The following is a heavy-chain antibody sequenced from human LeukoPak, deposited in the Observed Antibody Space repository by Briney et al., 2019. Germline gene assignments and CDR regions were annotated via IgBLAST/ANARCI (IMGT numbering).Heavy chain of an antibody. J-gene: IGHJ3*02. V-gene: IGHV3-30*02. D-gene: IGHD3-10*01. CDR1: GFYIRGHN. Sequence: GGSLRLSCAASGFYIRGHNMHWVRQAPGKGLEWVSFIQHDGGAKWYVDSVKGRFTVSRDNSKNTLDLQMNSLRIEDTALYYCAKDFGSGRYVFDIWGQGTIVTVSS. CDR2: IQHDGGAK. CDR3: AKDFGSGRYVFDI.